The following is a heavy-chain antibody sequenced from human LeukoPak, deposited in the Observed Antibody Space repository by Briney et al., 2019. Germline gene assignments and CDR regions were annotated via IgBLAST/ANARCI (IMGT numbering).Heavy chain of an antibody. Sequence: GGSLRLSCAASGFTFSSYSMNWVRQAPGKGLEWVSSISSSSSYIYYADSVKGRFTISRDNAKNSLYLQMNSLRAEDTAVYYCAREDYYDSSGYPDPFDYWGQGTLVTVSS. CDR2: ISSSSSYI. J-gene: IGHJ4*02. V-gene: IGHV3-21*01. D-gene: IGHD3-22*01. CDR1: GFTFSSYS. CDR3: AREDYYDSSGYPDPFDY.